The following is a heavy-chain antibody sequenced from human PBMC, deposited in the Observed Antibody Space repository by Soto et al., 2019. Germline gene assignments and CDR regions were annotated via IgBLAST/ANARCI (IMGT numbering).Heavy chain of an antibody. Sequence: ASVKVSCKASGYTFTSYAMHWVRQAPGQRLEWMGWINTGKGNTGYAQKFQGRVTMTRNTSISTAYMELSSLRSEDTAVYYCARSTWGGSGYWGQGTLVTVSS. CDR2: INTGKGNT. V-gene: IGHV1-3*04. CDR3: ARSTWGGSGY. CDR1: GYTFTSYA. D-gene: IGHD3-16*01. J-gene: IGHJ4*02.